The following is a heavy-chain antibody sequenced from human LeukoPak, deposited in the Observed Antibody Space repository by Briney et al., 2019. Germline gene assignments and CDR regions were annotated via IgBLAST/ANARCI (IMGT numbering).Heavy chain of an antibody. J-gene: IGHJ4*02. V-gene: IGHV3-48*02. D-gene: IGHD3-22*01. CDR1: GFSFSSYS. Sequence: PGGSLRLSCAASGFSFSSYSMNWVRQTPGKGLEWISYISSSSSAIYCADSVKGRFTISRDNVKNSLYLQMNSLRDEDTAVYYCARPYYYDSSGLGYWGQGTLVTVSS. CDR3: ARPYYYDSSGLGY. CDR2: ISSSSSAI.